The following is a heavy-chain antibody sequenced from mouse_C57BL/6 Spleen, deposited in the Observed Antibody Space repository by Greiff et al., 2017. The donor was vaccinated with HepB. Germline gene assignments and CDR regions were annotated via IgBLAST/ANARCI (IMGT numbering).Heavy chain of an antibody. Sequence: VKLMESGAELVKPGASVKISCKASGYAFSSYWMNWVKQRPGKGLEWIGQIYPGDGDTNYNGKFKGKATLTADKSSSTAYMQLSSLTSEDSAVYFCAGYGNSYFDYWGQGTTLTVSS. V-gene: IGHV1-80*01. D-gene: IGHD2-10*02. CDR1: GYAFSSYW. CDR3: AGYGNSYFDY. CDR2: IYPGDGDT. J-gene: IGHJ2*01.